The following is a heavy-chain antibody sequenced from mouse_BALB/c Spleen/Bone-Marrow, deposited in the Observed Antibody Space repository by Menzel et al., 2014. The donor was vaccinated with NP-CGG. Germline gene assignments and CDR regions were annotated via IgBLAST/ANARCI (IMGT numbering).Heavy chain of an antibody. V-gene: IGHV5-6-5*01. CDR3: ASPLYYGLHYYAMDY. J-gene: IGHJ4*01. Sequence: EVQLQQSGGGLVKPGGSLKLSCAASGFTFSSYAMSWVRQTPEKRLEWVASISSGGSTCYPDSVKGRFTISRDNARNILYLQMSSLRSEDTAMYYCASPLYYGLHYYAMDYWGQGTSVTVSS. CDR2: ISSGGST. CDR1: GFTFSSYA. D-gene: IGHD1-2*01.